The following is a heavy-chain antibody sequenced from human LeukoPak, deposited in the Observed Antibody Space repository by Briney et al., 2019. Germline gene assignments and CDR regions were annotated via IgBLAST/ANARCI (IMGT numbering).Heavy chain of an antibody. D-gene: IGHD2-2*01. J-gene: IGHJ3*02. V-gene: IGHV1-69*01. Sequence: SVKVSCKASGGTFSSYAISWVRQAPGQGLGWMGGIIPIFGTANYAQKFQGRVTITADESTSTAYMELSSLRSEDTAVYYCASGCTSCRTNHDDAFDIWGQGTMVTVSS. CDR2: IIPIFGTA. CDR3: ASGCTSCRTNHDDAFDI. CDR1: GGTFSSYA.